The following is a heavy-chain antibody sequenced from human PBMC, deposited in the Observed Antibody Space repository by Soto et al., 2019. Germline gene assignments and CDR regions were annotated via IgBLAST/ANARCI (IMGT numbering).Heavy chain of an antibody. CDR2: IIPIFGTA. V-gene: IGHV1-69*13. CDR1: GGTFSSYA. CDR3: ARFLYDYVWGSPYGMEV. D-gene: IGHD3-16*01. Sequence: SVKVSCKASGGTFSSYAISWVRQAPGQGLEWMGGIIPIFGTANYAQKFQGRVTITADESTSTAYMELSSLRSEDTAVYYCARFLYDYVWGSPYGMEVWGQGTTVTVSS. J-gene: IGHJ6*02.